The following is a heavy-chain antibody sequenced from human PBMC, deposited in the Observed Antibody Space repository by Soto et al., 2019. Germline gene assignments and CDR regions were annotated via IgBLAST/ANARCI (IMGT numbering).Heavy chain of an antibody. CDR2: ISGSGGSA. V-gene: IGHV3-23*01. CDR3: AKEPYSDFWSAYYYFDY. D-gene: IGHD3-3*01. CDR1: GFTFGSHA. Sequence: QPGGSLRLSCAASGFTFGSHAMIWVRQAPGKGLEWVSAISGSGGSAYYADSVKGRFTISRDNSINTLYLQMNSLRAEDTALYYCAKEPYSDFWSAYYYFDYWGQGTLVTVSS. J-gene: IGHJ4*02.